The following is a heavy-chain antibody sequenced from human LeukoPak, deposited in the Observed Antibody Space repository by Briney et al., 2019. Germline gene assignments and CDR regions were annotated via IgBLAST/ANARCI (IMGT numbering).Heavy chain of an antibody. Sequence: SETLSLTCTVSGGSISSSSYYWGWIRQPPGKGLEWIGSIYYSGSTYYNPSLKSRVTISVDTSKNQFSLKLSSVTAADTAVYYCARQAPQRIAAAHYWGRGTLVTVSS. CDR2: IYYSGST. D-gene: IGHD6-13*01. J-gene: IGHJ4*02. CDR3: ARQAPQRIAAAHY. V-gene: IGHV4-39*01. CDR1: GGSISSSSYY.